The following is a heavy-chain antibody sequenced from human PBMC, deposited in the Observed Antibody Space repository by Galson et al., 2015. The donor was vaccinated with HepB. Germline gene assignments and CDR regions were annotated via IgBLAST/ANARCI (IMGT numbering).Heavy chain of an antibody. D-gene: IGHD3-10*01. J-gene: IGHJ3*02. CDR1: GYTFTSYG. CDR2: ISAYNGNT. V-gene: IGHV1-18*01. CDR3: ARDRGPITMGPDAFDI. Sequence: SVKVSCKASGYTFTSYGISWVRQAPGQGLEWMGWISAYNGNTNYAQKLQGRVTMTTDTSTSTAYMELRSLRSDDTAVYYCARDRGPITMGPDAFDIWGQGTMVTVSS.